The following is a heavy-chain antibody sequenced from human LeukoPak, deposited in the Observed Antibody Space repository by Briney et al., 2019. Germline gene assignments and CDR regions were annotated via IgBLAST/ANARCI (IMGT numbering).Heavy chain of an antibody. V-gene: IGHV3-23*01. CDR3: AKGWDSSKTLYY. CDR1: GFTFSSYA. Sequence: PGGSLRLSCAASGFTFSSYAMSWVRQAPGKGLEWVSAISGSGGSTYYADSVKGRFTISRDNSKNTLYLQMNSPRAEDTAVYYCAKGWDSSKTLYYWGQGTLVTVAS. D-gene: IGHD6-19*01. CDR2: ISGSGGST. J-gene: IGHJ4*02.